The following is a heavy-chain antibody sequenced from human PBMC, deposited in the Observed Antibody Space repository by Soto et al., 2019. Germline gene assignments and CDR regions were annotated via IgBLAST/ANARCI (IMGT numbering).Heavy chain of an antibody. J-gene: IGHJ4*02. CDR2: AYYRSRWYI. CDR1: GDSVSSNSAA. Sequence: QVQLQQSGPGLVKPSQTLSVTCDISGDSVSSNSAAWNWIRQSPSRGLEWLGRAYYRSRWYIDYAASVQRRIVINPYTYKNQLSLELNSVTPEDTAVYYCVRDSHHTSDIGGHIDFWGQGTLVTVSS. CDR3: VRDSHHTSDIGGHIDF. V-gene: IGHV6-1*01. D-gene: IGHD5-12*01.